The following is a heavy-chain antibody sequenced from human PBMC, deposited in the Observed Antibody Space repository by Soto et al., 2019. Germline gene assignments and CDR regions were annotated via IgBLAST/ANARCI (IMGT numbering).Heavy chain of an antibody. Sequence: PGGSLRLSCAASGFTFSSYSMNWVRQAPGKGLEWVSSISSSSSYIYYADSVKGRFTISRDNAKNSLYLQMNSLRAEDTAVYYCARSPHNWNPLLYFDYWGQGTLVTVSS. CDR3: ARSPHNWNPLLYFDY. V-gene: IGHV3-21*01. CDR2: ISSSSSYI. J-gene: IGHJ4*02. CDR1: GFTFSSYS. D-gene: IGHD1-20*01.